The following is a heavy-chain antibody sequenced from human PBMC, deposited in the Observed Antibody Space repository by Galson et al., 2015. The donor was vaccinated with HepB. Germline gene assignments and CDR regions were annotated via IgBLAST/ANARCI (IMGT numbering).Heavy chain of an antibody. CDR1: GYAFTGSY. CDR2: INPHNGRT. J-gene: IGHJ4*02. D-gene: IGHD3-10*01. Sequence: SVKVSCKASGYAFTGSYLHWLRQAPGHAFEWVGRINPHNGRTDFAEKFEGRVSMTRDTSTTTAYMELSRLSSDDTAVYYCARGHFYGSGSYFLFDNWGQGTLVTVSS. CDR3: ARGHFYGSGSYFLFDN. V-gene: IGHV1-2*06.